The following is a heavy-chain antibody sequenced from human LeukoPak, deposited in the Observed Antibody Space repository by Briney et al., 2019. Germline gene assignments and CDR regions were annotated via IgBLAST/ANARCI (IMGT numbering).Heavy chain of an antibody. D-gene: IGHD6-19*01. Sequence: ASVKVTCKASGYTFTGYYMHWVRQAPGQGLEWMGRINPNSGGTNYAQKFQGRVTMTRDTSISTAYMELSRLRSDDTAVYYCARLGTPVAGYFDYWGQGTLVTVSS. CDR2: INPNSGGT. J-gene: IGHJ4*02. CDR1: GYTFTGYY. V-gene: IGHV1-2*06. CDR3: ARLGTPVAGYFDY.